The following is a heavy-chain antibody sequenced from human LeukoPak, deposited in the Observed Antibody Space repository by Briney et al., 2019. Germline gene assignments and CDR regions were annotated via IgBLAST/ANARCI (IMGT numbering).Heavy chain of an antibody. J-gene: IGHJ3*02. CDR2: ISGTGGST. V-gene: IGHV3-23*01. D-gene: IGHD3-22*01. CDR1: GITFSSHA. CDR3: AKDPIAYYYDSGGYYDPFDI. Sequence: PGGSLRLSCAASGITFSSHAMSWVRQAPGRGLEWVSVISGTGGSTYYADSVKGRFTVSRDNSKSTLYLQMNSLRAEDTAVYYCAKDPIAYYYDSGGYYDPFDIWGQGTLVTVSS.